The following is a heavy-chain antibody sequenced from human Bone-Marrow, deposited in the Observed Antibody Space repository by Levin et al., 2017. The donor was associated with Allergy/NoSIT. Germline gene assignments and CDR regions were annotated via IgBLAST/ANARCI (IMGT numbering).Heavy chain of an antibody. V-gene: IGHV4-59*01. J-gene: IGHJ4*02. D-gene: IGHD3-10*01. CDR3: ARSVAGEFDY. CDR2: IFYSGST. Sequence: PSETLSLTCTVSGGSISGYYWSWVRQPPGEGLEWVGHIFYSGSTNYNPSLKSRVTISINTSKNQFSLNLTSVTAADTAFYYCARSVAGEFDYWGQGTLVTVSS. CDR1: GGSISGYY.